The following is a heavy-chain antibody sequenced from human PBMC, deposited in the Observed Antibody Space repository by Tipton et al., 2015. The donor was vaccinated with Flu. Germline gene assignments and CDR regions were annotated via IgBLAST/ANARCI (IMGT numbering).Heavy chain of an antibody. Sequence: TLSLTCAVPGYSISSGYYWGWIRQPPGKGLEWIGSIYHSGSTYYSPSLKSRVTISVDTSKNQFSLKLSSVTAADTAVYYCARRYCSGGSCVTGWFDPWGQGTLVTVSS. CDR3: ARRYCSGGSCVTGWFDP. CDR1: GYSISSGYY. J-gene: IGHJ5*02. CDR2: IYHSGST. V-gene: IGHV4-38-2*01. D-gene: IGHD2-15*01.